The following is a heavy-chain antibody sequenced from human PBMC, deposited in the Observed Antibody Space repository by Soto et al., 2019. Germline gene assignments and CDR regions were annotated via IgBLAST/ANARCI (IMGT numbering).Heavy chain of an antibody. D-gene: IGHD2-15*01. J-gene: IGHJ6*02. Sequence: HPGGSMELSCAASGFTFRSYRMNWVRQAPGKGLEWVSYISSSSSTIYYADSVKGRFTISRDNAKNSLYLQMNSLRAEDTAVYYCAREPWDIVVVVATKYYYYGMDVWGQGTTVTVSS. V-gene: IGHV3-48*01. CDR1: GFTFRSYR. CDR3: AREPWDIVVVVATKYYYYGMDV. CDR2: ISSSSSTI.